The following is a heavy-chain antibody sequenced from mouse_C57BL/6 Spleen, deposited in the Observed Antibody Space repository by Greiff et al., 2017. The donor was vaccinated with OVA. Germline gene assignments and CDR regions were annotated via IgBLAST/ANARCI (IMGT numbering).Heavy chain of an antibody. CDR1: GYAFSSSW. V-gene: IGHV1-82*01. CDR2: IYPGDGDT. D-gene: IGHD1-1*01. J-gene: IGHJ2*01. CDR3: ARCFITTVVGGFDY. Sequence: QVQLQQSGPELVKPGASVKISCKASGYAFSSSWMNWVKQRPGKGLEWIGRIYPGDGDTNYNGKFKGKATLTADKSSSTAYMQLSSLTSEDSAVYFCARCFITTVVGGFDYWGQGTTLTVSS.